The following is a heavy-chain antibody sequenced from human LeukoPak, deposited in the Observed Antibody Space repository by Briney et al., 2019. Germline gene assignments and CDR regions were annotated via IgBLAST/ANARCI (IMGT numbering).Heavy chain of an antibody. CDR2: ISTYNGNT. V-gene: IGHV1-18*01. D-gene: IGHD2-21*02. CDR1: GYTFTSYG. J-gene: IGHJ5*02. Sequence: ASVKVSCKASGYTFTSYGISWVRQAPGQGLEWMGWISTYNGNTNYSQNFQGRVTMTTDTSTSTAYMELRSLRSDDSAVYYCARGSYCGGDCYGWFDPWGQGTLVTVSS. CDR3: ARGSYCGGDCYGWFDP.